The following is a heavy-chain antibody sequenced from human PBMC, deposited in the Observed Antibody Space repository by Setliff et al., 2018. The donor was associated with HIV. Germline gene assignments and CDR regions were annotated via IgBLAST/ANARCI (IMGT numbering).Heavy chain of an antibody. CDR1: GGSISSGGYY. CDR3: ARLMHYYDSFWVLWRENYFDS. CDR2: IHYSGST. V-gene: IGHV4-31*03. D-gene: IGHD3-22*01. Sequence: TLSLTCTVSGGSISSGGYYWSWIRQHPGKGLEWIGYIHYSGSTYFNPSLKSRVTISLDTSKNQFSLKVSSMTAADTAVYYCARLMHYYDSFWVLWRENYFDSWGRGTLVTVSS. J-gene: IGHJ4*01.